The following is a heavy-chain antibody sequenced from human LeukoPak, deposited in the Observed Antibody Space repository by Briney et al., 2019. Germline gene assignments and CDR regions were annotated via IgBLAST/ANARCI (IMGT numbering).Heavy chain of an antibody. D-gene: IGHD5-12*01. CDR3: ARVGYSWNAFDI. V-gene: IGHV3-21*01. CDR2: ISSSSSYI. CDR1: GFTFSSYE. Sequence: GGSLRLSCAASGFTFSSYEMNWVRQAPGKGLEWVSSISSSSSYIYYADSVKGRFTISKNNAKNSLYLQMNSLRAEDTAVYYCARVGYSWNAFDIWGQGTMVTVSS. J-gene: IGHJ3*02.